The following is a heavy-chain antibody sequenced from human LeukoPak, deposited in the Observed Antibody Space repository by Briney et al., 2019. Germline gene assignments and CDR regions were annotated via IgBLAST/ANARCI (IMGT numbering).Heavy chain of an antibody. CDR1: GFTFSSYS. CDR2: ISSSSSYI. V-gene: IGHV3-21*01. J-gene: IGHJ3*02. CDR3: ARDNIPHSSSYPMDAFDI. Sequence: GGSLRLSCAASGFTFSSYSMNWVRQAPGKGLEWVSSISSSSSYIYYADSVKGRFTISRDNAKNSLYLQMNSLRAEDTAVYYCARDNIPHSSSYPMDAFDIWGQGTMVTVSS. D-gene: IGHD6-6*01.